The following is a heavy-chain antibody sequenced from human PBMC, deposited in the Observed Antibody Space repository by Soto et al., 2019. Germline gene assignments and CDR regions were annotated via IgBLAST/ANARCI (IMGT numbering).Heavy chain of an antibody. Sequence: PGGSLRLSCAASGFTFSSYEMNWVRQAPGKGLEWVSYISSSGSTIYYADSVKGRFTISRDNAKNSLYLQMNSLRAEDTAVYYCARGVTMVRGVHDAFDIWGQGTMVTVSS. V-gene: IGHV3-48*03. CDR1: GFTFSSYE. J-gene: IGHJ3*02. D-gene: IGHD3-10*01. CDR2: ISSSGSTI. CDR3: ARGVTMVRGVHDAFDI.